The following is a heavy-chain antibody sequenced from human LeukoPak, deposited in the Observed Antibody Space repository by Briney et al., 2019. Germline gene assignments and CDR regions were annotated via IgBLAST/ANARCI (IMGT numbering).Heavy chain of an antibody. CDR3: ARHHNGIAAAGRGNWFDP. D-gene: IGHD6-25*01. V-gene: IGHV1-18*01. J-gene: IGHJ5*02. CDR2: ISAYNGNT. Sequence: ASVKVSCKASGYTFTSYGISWVRQAPGQGLEWMGWISAYNGNTNYAQKLQGRVTMTTDTSTSTAYMELRSLRSDDTAVYHCARHHNGIAAAGRGNWFDPWGQGTLVTVSS. CDR1: GYTFTSYG.